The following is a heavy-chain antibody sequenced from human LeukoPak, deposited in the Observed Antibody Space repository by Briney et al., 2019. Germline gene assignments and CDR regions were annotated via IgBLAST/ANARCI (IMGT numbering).Heavy chain of an antibody. CDR1: GFTFTKYW. Sequence: GGSLRLSCAASGFTFTKYWMTWVRQAPGKGLEWVSYISSSSSTIYYADSVKGRFTISRDNAKNSLYLQMNSLRAEDTAVYYCARVAISSLDYWGQGTLVTVSS. V-gene: IGHV3-48*01. CDR3: ARVAISSLDY. J-gene: IGHJ4*02. CDR2: ISSSSSTI. D-gene: IGHD3-3*01.